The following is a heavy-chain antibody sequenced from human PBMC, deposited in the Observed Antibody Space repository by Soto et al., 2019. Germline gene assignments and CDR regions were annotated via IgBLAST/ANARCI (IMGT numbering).Heavy chain of an antibody. CDR2: IIPIFGTA. Sequence: QVQLVQSGAEVKKPGSSVKVSCKASGGTFSSYAISWVRQAPGQGLEWMGGIIPIFGTANYAQKFQGRVTITADESTSTAYMELSSLRSEDTAVYYCARDRGLGDTTDHYGMDVWGKGTTVTVSS. CDR1: GGTFSSYA. D-gene: IGHD3-10*01. J-gene: IGHJ6*04. CDR3: ARDRGLGDTTDHYGMDV. V-gene: IGHV1-69*01.